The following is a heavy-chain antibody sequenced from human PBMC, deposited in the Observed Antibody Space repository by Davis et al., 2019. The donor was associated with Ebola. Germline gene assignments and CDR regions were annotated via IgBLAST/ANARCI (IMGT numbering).Heavy chain of an antibody. J-gene: IGHJ4*02. V-gene: IGHV4-61*01. CDR2: IYYSGST. CDR1: GGSVSSGSYY. CDR3: ARVSRVAASYYSDY. D-gene: IGHD2-15*01. Sequence: PSETLSLTCTVSGGSVSSGSYYWSWIRQPPGKGLEWIGYIYYSGSTNYNPSLKSRVTISVDTSKNQFSLKLSSVTAADTAVYYCARVSRVAASYYSDYWGQGTLVTVSS.